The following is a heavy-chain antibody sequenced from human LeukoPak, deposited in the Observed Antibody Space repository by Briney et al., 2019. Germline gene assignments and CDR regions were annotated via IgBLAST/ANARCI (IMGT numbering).Heavy chain of an antibody. J-gene: IGHJ4*02. CDR1: GGSFGGYY. CDR3: ARGGYYDSSGYPNPLDY. CDR2: INHSGST. D-gene: IGHD3-22*01. V-gene: IGHV4-34*01. Sequence: SETLSLTCAVYGGSFGGYYWTWIRQTPGKGPGWIGEINHSGSTNYNPSLKRRAIMSVDTAKNQVSLKLNSVSAADMAVYYCARGGYYDSSGYPNPLDYWGQGTLVTVSS.